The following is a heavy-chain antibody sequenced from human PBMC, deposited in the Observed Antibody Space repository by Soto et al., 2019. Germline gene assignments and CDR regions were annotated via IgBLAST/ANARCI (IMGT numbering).Heavy chain of an antibody. CDR3: AKVPEPYTTRAPYYFDC. J-gene: IGHJ4*02. Sequence: GGSLRLSCAASGFSFSSFAMSWVRQAPGKGLEWVSAISGSGSTTYYADSVKGRFTISRGNSKNTLSLQMNSLRAEDTAVYYCAKVPEPYTTRAPYYFDCWGQGTLVTVSS. CDR2: ISGSGSTT. D-gene: IGHD2-2*02. CDR1: GFSFSSFA. V-gene: IGHV3-23*01.